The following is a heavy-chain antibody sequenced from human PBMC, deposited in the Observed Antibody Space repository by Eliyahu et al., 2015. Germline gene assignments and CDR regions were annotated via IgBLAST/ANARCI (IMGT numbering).Heavy chain of an antibody. D-gene: IGHD3-22*01. CDR1: XXXIXSYY. J-gene: IGHJ3*01. CDR2: IFTSGGT. V-gene: IGHV4-4*07. Sequence: QVQLQESGPGLVKPSETLSLXXSVSXXXIXSYYWAWIRQPAGKGLEWIGRIFTSGGTNYHPSLKTRVTMSVDTSKSQFSLQLSSVTAADTAVYFCARERAAYYDSSGQYFDAWGQGTLVTVSS. CDR3: ARERAAYYDSSGQYFDA.